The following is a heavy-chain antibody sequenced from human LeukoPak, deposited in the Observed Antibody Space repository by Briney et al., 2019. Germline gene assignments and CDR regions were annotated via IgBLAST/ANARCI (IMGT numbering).Heavy chain of an antibody. V-gene: IGHV3-74*01. Sequence: GEPLRLSCAASGFTFRTYWMHWVRQAPGKGLVWVSRINTDGRGTSYADSVKGRFTVSRDNSKDTLYLQMNSLRADDTAVYYCARGGTDILLEPPAIPFDYWGQGALVIVSS. J-gene: IGHJ4*02. CDR2: INTDGRGT. CDR1: GFTFRTYW. CDR3: ARGGTDILLEPPAIPFDY. D-gene: IGHD2-8*01.